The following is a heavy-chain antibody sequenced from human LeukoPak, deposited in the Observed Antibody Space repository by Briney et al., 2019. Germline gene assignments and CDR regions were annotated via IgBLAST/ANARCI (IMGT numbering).Heavy chain of an antibody. V-gene: IGHV3-48*02. Sequence: PGGSLRLSCAASGFTFSSYSMNWVRQAPGKGLEWVSYISSSSSGIYYADSVKGRFTISRDNAKNSLCLQMNSLRDEDTAVYYCARVYCSSTSCYGFDYWGQGTLVTVSS. CDR1: GFTFSSYS. CDR2: ISSSSSGI. D-gene: IGHD2-2*01. J-gene: IGHJ4*02. CDR3: ARVYCSSTSCYGFDY.